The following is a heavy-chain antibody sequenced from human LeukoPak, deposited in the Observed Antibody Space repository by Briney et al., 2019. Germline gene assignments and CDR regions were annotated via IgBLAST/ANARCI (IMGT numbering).Heavy chain of an antibody. Sequence: PGGSLRLSCAASGVIFSNYWMNWVRQAPGRGLEWVANINHDGSEKNYVDSVKGRFAISRDNGMNSVYLQMSSLRAEDAAVYYCVGGIGWLPDYWGQGTLVTVSS. D-gene: IGHD5-12*01. CDR3: VGGIGWLPDY. CDR2: INHDGSEK. J-gene: IGHJ4*02. V-gene: IGHV3-7*04. CDR1: GVIFSNYW.